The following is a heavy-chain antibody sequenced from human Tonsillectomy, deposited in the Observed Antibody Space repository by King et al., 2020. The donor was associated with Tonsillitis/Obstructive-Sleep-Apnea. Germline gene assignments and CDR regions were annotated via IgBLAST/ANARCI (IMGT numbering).Heavy chain of an antibody. Sequence: QLVQSGAEVKKPGASLKVSCKASGYTFTNYGVSWVRQAPGQGLEWMGGITTYNGNTDYPQKFQGRVTMTTDTSTSTAYMELRSLSSDETAVYYCARRRFLEWSGGAYYYYMDVWGKGATVTVSS. CDR1: GYTFTNYG. D-gene: IGHD3-3*01. CDR2: ITTYNGNT. V-gene: IGHV1-18*04. CDR3: ARRRFLEWSGGAYYYYMDV. J-gene: IGHJ6*03.